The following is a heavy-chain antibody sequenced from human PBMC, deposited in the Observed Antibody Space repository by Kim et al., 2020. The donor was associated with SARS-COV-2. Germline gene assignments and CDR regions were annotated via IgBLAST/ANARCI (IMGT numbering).Heavy chain of an antibody. CDR3: AQALCTTKNCYPDL. V-gene: IGHV3-74*03. D-gene: IGHD2-21*02. Sequence: GGSLRLSCRASGFMLSSHWMHWVRQAPGKGLEWVSRLNTDGSTTTFGDAVAGRFAVSRDNVRKTTYLQMNSLRPDDSAVYYCAQALCTTKNCYPDLWG. CDR2: LNTDGSTT. CDR1: GFMLSSHW. J-gene: IGHJ5*02.